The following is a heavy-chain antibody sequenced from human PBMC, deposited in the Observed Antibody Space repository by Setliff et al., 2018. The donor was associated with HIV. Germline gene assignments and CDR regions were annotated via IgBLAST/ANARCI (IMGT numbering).Heavy chain of an antibody. D-gene: IGHD5-12*01. Sequence: ASVKVSCKASGYTFTGYYMHWVRQAPGQGLEWMGRINPNSGGTNYAQKFQGRVTMTRDTSISTAYMELSRLRSDDTAVYYCARGDSGYDFGRDNFDYWGQGTLVTVSS. CDR3: ARGDSGYDFGRDNFDY. CDR1: GYTFTGYY. J-gene: IGHJ4*02. CDR2: INPNSGGT. V-gene: IGHV1-2*06.